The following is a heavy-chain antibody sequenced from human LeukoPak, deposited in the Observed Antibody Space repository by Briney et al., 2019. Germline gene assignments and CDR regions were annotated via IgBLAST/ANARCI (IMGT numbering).Heavy chain of an antibody. Sequence: GGSLRLSCAASGFTFSTYAMNWVRQAPGKGLEWVSGINWNGGSTFYADSVKGRFTISRDNAKNALYLRMNSLTAEDSALYHCTRDRSYGSFDFWGQGTLVTVSS. CDR2: INWNGGST. D-gene: IGHD5-18*01. CDR1: GFTFSTYA. CDR3: TRDRSYGSFDF. J-gene: IGHJ4*02. V-gene: IGHV3-20*01.